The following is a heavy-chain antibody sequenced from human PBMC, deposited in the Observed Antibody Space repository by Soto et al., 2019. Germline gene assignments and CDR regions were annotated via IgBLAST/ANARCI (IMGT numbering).Heavy chain of an antibody. Sequence: QVQLVQSGVEVKKPGASVKVSCKASGYTFTSYGISWVRQAPGQGLEWMGLLIPYNGDTIYAQKFQGIVILTTDTATSTAYMELGSLRSDDTAVYYCVRDASSGYRGWWDPWGQGTLVTVSS. J-gene: IGHJ5*02. CDR1: GYTFTSYG. CDR3: VRDASSGYRGWWDP. CDR2: LIPYNGDT. D-gene: IGHD5-18*01. V-gene: IGHV1-18*01.